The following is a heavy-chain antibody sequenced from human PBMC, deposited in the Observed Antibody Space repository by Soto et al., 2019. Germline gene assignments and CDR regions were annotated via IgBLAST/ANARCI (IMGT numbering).Heavy chain of an antibody. CDR3: ARKYPACPLACGLDV. CDR1: GFTFSTYS. Sequence: NPGGSLRLSCVGSGFTFSTYSINWVRQAPGKGLEWVSSISSRSDIYYADSVKGRFTISRDNAKNSVSLQMNSLRAEDTAVYYCARKYPACPLACGLDVWGQGTTVTVSS. CDR2: ISSRSDI. J-gene: IGHJ6*02. V-gene: IGHV3-21*01.